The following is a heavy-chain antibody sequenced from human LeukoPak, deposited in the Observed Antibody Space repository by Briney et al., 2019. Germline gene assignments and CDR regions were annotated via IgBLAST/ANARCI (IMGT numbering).Heavy chain of an antibody. CDR3: AKSFDGLPRTIFGVVRALSGGGGVDY. CDR1: GFTFSSYG. V-gene: IGHV3-30*18. J-gene: IGHJ4*02. Sequence: GRSLRLSCAASGFTFSSYGMHWVRQAPGKGLEWVAVISYDGSNKYYADSVKGRFTISRDNSKNTLYLQMNSLRAEDTAVYYCAKSFDGLPRTIFGVVRALSGGGGVDYWGQGTLVTVSS. D-gene: IGHD3-3*01. CDR2: ISYDGSNK.